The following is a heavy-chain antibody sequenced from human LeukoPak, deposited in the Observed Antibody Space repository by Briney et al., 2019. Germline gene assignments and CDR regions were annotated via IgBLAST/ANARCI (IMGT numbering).Heavy chain of an antibody. CDR3: ATGVSGTRDS. Sequence: GGSLRLSCADSGXTFSNYRMNWVRQAPGKGLEWVSSISSSSSHMYHADSVKGRFTISRDNAKNSLYLQMNSLRAEDTAVYYCATGVSGTRDSWGQGTLVTVSS. J-gene: IGHJ4*02. V-gene: IGHV3-21*04. CDR2: ISSSSSHM. D-gene: IGHD6-19*01. CDR1: GXTFSNYR.